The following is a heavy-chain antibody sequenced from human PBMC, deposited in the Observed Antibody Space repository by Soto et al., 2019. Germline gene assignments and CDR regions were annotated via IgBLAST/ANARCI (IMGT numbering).Heavy chain of an antibody. CDR2: ISYDGSNK. J-gene: IGHJ6*02. CDR3: ARRGGRCSCGSCYSVNYYYGMDV. D-gene: IGHD2-15*01. Sequence: PGGSLRLSCAASGFTFSSYAMHWVRQAPGKGLEWVAVISYDGSNKYYADSVKGRFTISRDNSKNTLYLQMNSLRAEDTAVYYCARRGGRCSCGSCYSVNYYYGMDVWGQGTTVTVSS. CDR1: GFTFSSYA. V-gene: IGHV3-30-3*01.